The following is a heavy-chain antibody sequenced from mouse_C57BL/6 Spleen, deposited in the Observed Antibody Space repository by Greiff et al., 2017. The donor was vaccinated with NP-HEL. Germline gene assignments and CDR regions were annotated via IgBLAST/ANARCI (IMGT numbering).Heavy chain of an antibody. V-gene: IGHV1-50*01. CDR1: GYTFTSYW. CDR3: ARRRIYDGYYEAY. CDR2: IDPSDSYT. Sequence: VQLQQSGAELVKPGASVKLSCKASGYTFTSYWMQWVKQRPGQGLEWIGEIDPSDSYTNYNQKFKGKATLTVDTSSSTAYMQLSGLTSEDSAVYYCARRRIYDGYYEAYWGQGTLVTVSA. J-gene: IGHJ3*01. D-gene: IGHD2-3*01.